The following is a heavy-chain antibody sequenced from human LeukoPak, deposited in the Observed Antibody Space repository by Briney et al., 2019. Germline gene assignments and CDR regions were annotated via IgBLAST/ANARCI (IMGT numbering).Heavy chain of an antibody. V-gene: IGHV3-21*01. CDR2: ISSSSSYM. Sequence: PGGSLRLSCAASGFTFSSYNMNRVRQAPGKGLEWVSSISSSSSYMYYADSVKGRFTISRDNAKNSLYLQMNSLRAEDTAVYYCARDPSGGDYWGQGTLVTVSS. J-gene: IGHJ4*02. CDR3: ARDPSGGDY. CDR1: GFTFSSYN. D-gene: IGHD3-10*01.